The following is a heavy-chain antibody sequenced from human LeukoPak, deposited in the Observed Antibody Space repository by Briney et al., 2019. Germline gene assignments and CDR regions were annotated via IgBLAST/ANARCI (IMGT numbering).Heavy chain of an antibody. V-gene: IGHV4-4*07. CDR1: GCSIRNYF. J-gene: IGHJ4*02. CDR3: VRESKTYDGSGYYHDY. CDR2: IYTSGSI. Sequence: SETLSLTCSVSGCSIRNYFWSWIRQPAGKGLEWIGRIYTSGSIDYKPSLRSRVTMSVDTSRNQFSLKLTSVTAADTAVYYCVRESKTYDGSGYYHDYWGQGTLVTVSS. D-gene: IGHD3-22*01.